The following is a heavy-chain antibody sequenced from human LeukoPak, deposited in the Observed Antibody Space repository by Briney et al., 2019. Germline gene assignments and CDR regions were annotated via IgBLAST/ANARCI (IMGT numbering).Heavy chain of an antibody. Sequence: GGSLRLSCAASGFSFSSYAMSWVRQAPGKGLDWVSTISSSGGDTFYADSVKGRCTISRDNSKNTLYLQMNSLRAEDTAVYYCAKNQMGYSYGPNWFDPWGQGTLVTVSS. V-gene: IGHV3-23*01. CDR2: ISSSGGDT. CDR1: GFSFSSYA. D-gene: IGHD5-18*01. CDR3: AKNQMGYSYGPNWFDP. J-gene: IGHJ5*02.